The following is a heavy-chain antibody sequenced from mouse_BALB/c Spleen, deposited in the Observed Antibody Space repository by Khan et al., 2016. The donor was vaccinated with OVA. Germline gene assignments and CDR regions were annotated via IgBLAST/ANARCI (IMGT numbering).Heavy chain of an antibody. CDR2: IWSDGST. CDR1: GFSLTNYG. Sequence: QVQLKDSGPGLVAPSQSLSITCTISGFSLTNYGVHWVRQPPGKGLEWLVVIWSDGSTTYNSDLKSRLTISKDNSKSQVFLKMNSLQTDDTAMYFCARQPYYHYNIMDYWGQGTSVTVSS. D-gene: IGHD2-10*01. CDR3: ARQPYYHYNIMDY. V-gene: IGHV2-6-1*01. J-gene: IGHJ4*01.